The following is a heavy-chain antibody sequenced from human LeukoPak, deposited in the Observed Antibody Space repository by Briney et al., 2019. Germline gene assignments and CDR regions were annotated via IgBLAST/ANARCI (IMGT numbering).Heavy chain of an antibody. Sequence: ASVKVSCKASGYTFTSYDINWVRQATGQGLEWMGWMNPNSGNTGCAQKFQGRVTMTRNTSISTAYMELSSLRSEDTAVYYCARTGSAGPSGGFDPWGQGTLVTVSS. CDR1: GYTFTSYD. V-gene: IGHV1-8*01. CDR2: MNPNSGNT. CDR3: ARTGSAGPSGGFDP. D-gene: IGHD1-26*01. J-gene: IGHJ5*02.